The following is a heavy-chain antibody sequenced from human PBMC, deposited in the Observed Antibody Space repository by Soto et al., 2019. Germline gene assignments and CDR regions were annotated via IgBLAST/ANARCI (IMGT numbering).Heavy chain of an antibody. CDR2: ISYDGSNK. CDR3: AKDRRGHSNYVHRPYYYYYGMDV. CDR1: GFTFSSYG. V-gene: IGHV3-30*18. J-gene: IGHJ6*02. D-gene: IGHD4-4*01. Sequence: QVQLVESGGGVVQPGRSLRLSCAASGFTFSSYGMHWVRQAPGKGLEWVAVISYDGSNKYYADSVKGRFTISRDNSKNALNLQMNSLRAEDTAVYYCAKDRRGHSNYVHRPYYYYYGMDVWGQGTTVTVSS.